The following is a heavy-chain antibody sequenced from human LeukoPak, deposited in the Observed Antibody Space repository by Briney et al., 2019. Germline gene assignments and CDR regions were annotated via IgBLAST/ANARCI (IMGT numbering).Heavy chain of an antibody. CDR2: ISYDGSNK. CDR1: GFTFSSYA. CDR3: ARRWYTGTYYYFDL. V-gene: IGHV3-30*04. Sequence: GRSLRLSCAASGFTFSSYAMHWVRQAPGKGLEWVAVISYDGSNKYYADSVKGRFTISRVNAKSTLYLEMDSLRAEDTAIYYCARRWYTGTYYYFDLWGQGTLVTVSS. D-gene: IGHD1-26*01. J-gene: IGHJ4*02.